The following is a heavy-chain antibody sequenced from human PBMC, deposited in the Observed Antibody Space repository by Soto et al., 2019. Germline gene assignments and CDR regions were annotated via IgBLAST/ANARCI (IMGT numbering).Heavy chain of an antibody. V-gene: IGHV4-4*07. CDR1: GGSITGYY. CDR2: IYTSGST. D-gene: IGHD2-15*01. Sequence: SETLSLTCTVSGGSITGYYWTWIRQPAGKGLEWIGRIYTSGSTNYNPSLKSRVTMSVDTSKNQFSLKLTSVTAADTAVYYCARGPGGGYCSGDKCYNFDYWGQGTLVTV. CDR3: ARGPGGGYCSGDKCYNFDY. J-gene: IGHJ4*02.